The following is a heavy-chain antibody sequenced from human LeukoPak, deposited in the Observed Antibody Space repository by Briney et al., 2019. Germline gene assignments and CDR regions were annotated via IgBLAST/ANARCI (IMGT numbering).Heavy chain of an antibody. J-gene: IGHJ4*02. Sequence: PSETLSLTCAVYGGSFSGYYWSWIRQPPGKGLEWIGEINHSGSTNYNPSLKRRVTISVDTSKNQFSLKMSSVTAAATAVYYCASGWAHDSSGHWGQGSLVTVSS. D-gene: IGHD3-22*01. CDR3: ASGWAHDSSGH. CDR1: GGSFSGYY. CDR2: INHSGST. V-gene: IGHV4-34*01.